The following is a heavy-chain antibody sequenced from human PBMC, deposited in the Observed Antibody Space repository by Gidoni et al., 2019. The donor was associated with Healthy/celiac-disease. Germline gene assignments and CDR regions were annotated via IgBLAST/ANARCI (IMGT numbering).Heavy chain of an antibody. V-gene: IGHV3-53*01. D-gene: IGHD3-16*01. CDR1: GFTVSSNY. Sequence: EVQLVESGGGLIQPGGSLRLSCAASGFTVSSNYMSWVRQAPGKGLEWVSVIYSGGSTYYADSVKGRFTISRDNSKNTLYLQMNSLRAEDTAVYYCARGPFMIDYAFDIWGQGTMVTVSS. CDR2: IYSGGST. CDR3: ARGPFMIDYAFDI. J-gene: IGHJ3*02.